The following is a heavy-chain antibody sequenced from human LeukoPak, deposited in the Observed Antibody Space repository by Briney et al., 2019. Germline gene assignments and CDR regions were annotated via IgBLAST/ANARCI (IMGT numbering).Heavy chain of an antibody. CDR2: IIPIRGIA. V-gene: IGHV1-69*04. CDR1: GGTSSIYA. J-gene: IGHJ4*02. CDR3: ARANLDIVTAVTAPHFDY. D-gene: IGHD5-12*01. Sequence: SVRLFCKSCGGTSSIYANKGVRDPPPRRLEGVWSIIPIRGIAKYSQKFQGRVTITADTSTTTGYMELSSLRSEDTAVYYCARANLDIVTAVTAPHFDYWGQGTLVTVSS.